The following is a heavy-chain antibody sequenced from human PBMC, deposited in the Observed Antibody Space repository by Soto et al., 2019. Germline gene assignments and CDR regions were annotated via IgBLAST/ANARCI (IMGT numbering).Heavy chain of an antibody. D-gene: IGHD4-4*01. CDR3: AGQVTPGPNWFDP. V-gene: IGHV4-31*03. CDR2: IYYRGST. J-gene: IGHJ5*02. CDR1: GGSISSGGYY. Sequence: QVQLQESGPGLVKPSQTLSLTCTVSGGSISSGGYYWSWIRQHPGKGLEWIGYIYYRGSTYYNPSLKSRVTISVDTSKNQFSLKLSSVTAADTAVYYCAGQVTPGPNWFDPWGQGTLVTVSS.